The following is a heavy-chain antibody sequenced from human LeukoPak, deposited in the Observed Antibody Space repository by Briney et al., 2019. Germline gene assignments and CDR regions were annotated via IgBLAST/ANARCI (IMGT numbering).Heavy chain of an antibody. Sequence: PGGSLRLSCAASGFTFSSYWMSWVRQAPGKGLEWVANIKQDGSEKYYVDSVKGRFTISRDNAKNPLYLQMNSLRAEDTAVYYCARVIQKNKLNPITGTTLDYWGQGTLVTVSS. CDR3: ARVIQKNKLNPITGTTLDY. D-gene: IGHD1-7*01. J-gene: IGHJ4*02. V-gene: IGHV3-7*01. CDR1: GFTFSSYW. CDR2: IKQDGSEK.